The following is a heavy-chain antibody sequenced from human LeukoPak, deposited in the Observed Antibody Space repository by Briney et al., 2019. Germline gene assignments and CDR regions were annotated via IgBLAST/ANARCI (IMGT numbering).Heavy chain of an antibody. Sequence: GASVKVSCKAPGYTFTGYYMHWVRQAPGQGLEWMGWINPNCGGTNYTQKFQGRVTMTRDTSISTAYMELSSLRSEDTAVYYCARGGEGYCTNGVCYLYYFDYWGQGTLVTVSS. CDR3: ARGGEGYCTNGVCYLYYFDY. D-gene: IGHD2-8*01. V-gene: IGHV1-2*02. J-gene: IGHJ4*02. CDR2: INPNCGGT. CDR1: GYTFTGYY.